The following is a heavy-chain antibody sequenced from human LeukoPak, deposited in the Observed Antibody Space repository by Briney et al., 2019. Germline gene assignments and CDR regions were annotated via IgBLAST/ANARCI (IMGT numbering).Heavy chain of an antibody. CDR3: ATGGGYYYDR. CDR1: GFPFSSYG. J-gene: IGHJ4*02. D-gene: IGHD3-22*01. Sequence: GGSLRLSCAASGFPFSSYGMHWVRQAPGKGLEWVAVAHGDGNSKYYADSVKGRFTISKDTSKNTLYLQMSSLRAEDTAIYFCATGGGYYYDRWGQGTLVTVSS. V-gene: IGHV3-30*02. CDR2: AHGDGNSK.